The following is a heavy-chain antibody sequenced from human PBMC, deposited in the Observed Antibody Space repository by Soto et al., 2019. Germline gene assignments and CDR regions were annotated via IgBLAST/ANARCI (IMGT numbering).Heavy chain of an antibody. CDR3: ARWDNGIFHFDF. CDR2: IYYRGTA. V-gene: IGHV4-59*01. D-gene: IGHD3-3*01. CDR1: GASITINY. Sequence: PSETLSLTCTVSGASITINYWSLIRQPPGKGLEWIGHIYYRGTANYNPSLKSRVTVSADTSKNQFSLKLSSVTAADTAVYYCARWDNGIFHFDFWGQGALITVSS. J-gene: IGHJ4*02.